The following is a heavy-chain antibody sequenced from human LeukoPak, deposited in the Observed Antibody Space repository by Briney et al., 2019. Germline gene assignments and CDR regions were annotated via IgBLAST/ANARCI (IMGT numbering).Heavy chain of an antibody. J-gene: IGHJ5*02. Sequence: GGSLRLSCVASGFTFRNYWMSWVRQAPGKGLEWVANIKEDDSVKHYADSVKGRFTISRDDAKNSVYLQMNSLRVEDTAVYYCARDRPHYGNTHLFDPWGQGTLVTVSS. D-gene: IGHD3-10*01. V-gene: IGHV3-7*01. CDR2: IKEDDSVK. CDR3: ARDRPHYGNTHLFDP. CDR1: GFTFRNYW.